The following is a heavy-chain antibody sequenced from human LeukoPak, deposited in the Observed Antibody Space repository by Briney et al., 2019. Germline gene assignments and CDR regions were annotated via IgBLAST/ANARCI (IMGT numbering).Heavy chain of an antibody. J-gene: IGHJ4*02. D-gene: IGHD5-18*01. CDR2: ISGGGGST. CDR3: AKDLSNSHRYYFDY. CDR1: GFGFSNYA. V-gene: IGHV3-23*01. Sequence: GGSLRLFCAASGFGFSNYAMNWVRQAPGKGLEWVSGISGGGGSTYYADSVKGRFTISRGNSRNTLSLQMNSLRVEDTAVYYCAKDLSNSHRYYFDYWGQGTLVTVSS.